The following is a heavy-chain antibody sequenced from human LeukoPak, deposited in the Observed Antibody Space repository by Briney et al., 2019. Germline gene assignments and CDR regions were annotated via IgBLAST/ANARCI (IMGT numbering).Heavy chain of an antibody. V-gene: IGHV3-15*01. CDR2: IFRKSESGTT. CDR1: GFTFSNAW. Sequence: GGSLRLSCAASGFTFSNAWMSWVRQAPGEGLEWIGQIFRKSESGTTGYAAPVKGRFSISRDDSKNTLYLQMNSLETDDSAVYYCTTYIVGATIPGEYWGQGTLVTVSS. D-gene: IGHD1-26*01. J-gene: IGHJ4*02. CDR3: TTYIVGATIPGEY.